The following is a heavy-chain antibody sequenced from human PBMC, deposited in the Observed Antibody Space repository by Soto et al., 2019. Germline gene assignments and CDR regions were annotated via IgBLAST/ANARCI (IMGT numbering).Heavy chain of an antibody. CDR3: ATLPPRIVVTLLPIPA. D-gene: IGHD2-21*01. CDR2: ISHSGSP. CDR1: GGSISDTNW. Sequence: QVQLRESGPRLVKTSGTLSLTCAVSGGSISDTNWWTLVRQTPGKGLEGIGEISHSGSPTYSPSLTGRATISVDKSNNQFSLRLGYVTAAAMAVHYCATLPPRIVVTLLPIPAWGQRIQVTVSS. V-gene: IGHV4-4*02. J-gene: IGHJ5*01.